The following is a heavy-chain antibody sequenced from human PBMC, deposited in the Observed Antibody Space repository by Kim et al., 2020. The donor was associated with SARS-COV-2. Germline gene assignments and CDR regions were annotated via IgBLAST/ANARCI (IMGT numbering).Heavy chain of an antibody. V-gene: IGHV2-5*01. D-gene: IGHD5-12*01. Sequence: SPSLKSRLTITKDTSKNQVVLTMTNMDPVDTATYYCAHRQGDGYLYYFDYWGQGTLVTVSS. J-gene: IGHJ4*02. CDR3: AHRQGDGYLYYFDY.